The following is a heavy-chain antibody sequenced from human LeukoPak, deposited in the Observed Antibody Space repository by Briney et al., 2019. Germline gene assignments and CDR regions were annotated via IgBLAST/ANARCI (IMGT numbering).Heavy chain of an antibody. D-gene: IGHD3-22*01. J-gene: IGHJ4*02. V-gene: IGHV3-48*01. CDR2: ISSSSSTI. Sequence: GGSLRLSCAASEFTFSSYSMNWVRQAPGKGLEWVSYISSSSSTIYYAGSVKGRFTISRDNAKNSLYLQMNSLRAEDTAVYYCARGSYDSRGYYSGPGARADYWGQGTLVTVSS. CDR1: EFTFSSYS. CDR3: ARGSYDSRGYYSGPGARADY.